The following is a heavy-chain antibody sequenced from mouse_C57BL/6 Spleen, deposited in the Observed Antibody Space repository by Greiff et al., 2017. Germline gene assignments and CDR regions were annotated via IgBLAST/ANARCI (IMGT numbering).Heavy chain of an antibody. CDR2: IHPNSGST. J-gene: IGHJ1*03. V-gene: IGHV1-64*01. D-gene: IGHD1-1*01. CDR3: AKRGITTVVARDWYFDV. CDR1: GYTFTSYW. Sequence: VKLQQPGAELVKPGASVKLSCKASGYTFTSYWMHWVKQRPGQGLEWIGMIHPNSGSTNYNEKFKSKATLTVDKSSSTAYMQLSSLTSEDSAVYYCAKRGITTVVARDWYFDVWGTGTTVTVSS.